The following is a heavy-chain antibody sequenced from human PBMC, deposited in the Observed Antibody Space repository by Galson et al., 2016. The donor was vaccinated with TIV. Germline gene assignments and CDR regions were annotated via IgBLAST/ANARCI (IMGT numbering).Heavy chain of an antibody. V-gene: IGHV1-69*13. CDR3: ARGGWSGDPGDYHYYYMDV. J-gene: IGHJ6*03. CDR2: IVPMFGIS. Sequence: SVKVSCKASGGSFTSYAISWVRQAPGQGLEWMGAIVPMFGISTYAQKFQGRVTITADESTSTAYKEMSSLRSQDTAVYYCARGGWSGDPGDYHYYYMDVWGKRTTVTVSS. D-gene: IGHD4-17*01. CDR1: GGSFTSYA.